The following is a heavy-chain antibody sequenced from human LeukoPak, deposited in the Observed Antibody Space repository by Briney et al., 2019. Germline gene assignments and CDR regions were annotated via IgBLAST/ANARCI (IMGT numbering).Heavy chain of an antibody. Sequence: GGSLRLSCAASGFTFSSYAMSWVRQAPGKGLEWVSAISGSGGSTYYADSVKGRFTISRDNSKNTLYLQMNSLRAEDTAVYYCAKDLYDLTGYSSGHDYFDYWGQGALVTVSS. J-gene: IGHJ4*02. V-gene: IGHV3-23*01. CDR1: GFTFSSYA. CDR3: AKDLYDLTGYSSGHDYFDY. CDR2: ISGSGGST. D-gene: IGHD6-19*01.